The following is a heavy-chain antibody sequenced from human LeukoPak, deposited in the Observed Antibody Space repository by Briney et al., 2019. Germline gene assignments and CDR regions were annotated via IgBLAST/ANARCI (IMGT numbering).Heavy chain of an antibody. CDR1: GFTFSSYD. CDR3: ARADIAAAGPNFDY. CDR2: IGTAGDT. J-gene: IGHJ4*02. Sequence: GGSLRLSCAASGFTFSSYDMHWVRQATGKGLEWVSAIGTAGDTYYPGSVKGRFTISRENAKNSLYLQMNSLRAGDTAVYYCARADIAAAGPNFDYWGQGTLVTVSS. V-gene: IGHV3-13*01. D-gene: IGHD6-13*01.